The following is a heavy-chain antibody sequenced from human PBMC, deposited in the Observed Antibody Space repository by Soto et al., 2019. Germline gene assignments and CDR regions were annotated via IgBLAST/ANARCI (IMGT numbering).Heavy chain of an antibody. Sequence: PGGSLRLSCAASGLTFSTYEMNWVRQAPGKGLEWVSYIRGGGSPILYADSVKGRFTISRDNAKNSLYLQMNSLRAEDTAVYYCASKIFGTTYFDYWGQGALVTVSS. CDR2: IRGGGSPI. CDR1: GLTFSTYE. CDR3: ASKIFGTTYFDY. J-gene: IGHJ4*02. D-gene: IGHD1-7*01. V-gene: IGHV3-48*03.